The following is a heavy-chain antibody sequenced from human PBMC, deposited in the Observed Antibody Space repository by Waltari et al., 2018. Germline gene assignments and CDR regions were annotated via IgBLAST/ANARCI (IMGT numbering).Heavy chain of an antibody. CDR2: INPNSGGT. J-gene: IGHJ3*02. D-gene: IGHD3-16*02. Sequence: QVQLVQSGAEVKKPGASVKVSCKASGYTFTGYYMHWVRQAPGQGLEWMGWINPNSGGTNYAQKFQGRVTMTRDTSISTAYMELSRLRSDDTAVYYCARDYSFGGVIDRDAFDIWGQGTMVTVSS. V-gene: IGHV1-2*02. CDR1: GYTFTGYY. CDR3: ARDYSFGGVIDRDAFDI.